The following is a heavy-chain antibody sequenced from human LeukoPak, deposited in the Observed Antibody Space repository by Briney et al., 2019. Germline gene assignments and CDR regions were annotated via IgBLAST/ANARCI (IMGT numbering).Heavy chain of an antibody. V-gene: IGHV4-34*01. CDR3: ASKYSSRSSNWFDP. J-gene: IGHJ5*02. CDR2: INHSGST. CDR1: GGSFSGYY. Sequence: SETLSLTCAVYGGSFSGYYWSWIRQPPGKGLEWIGEINHSGSTNYNPSLKSRVTISVDTSKNQFSLKLSSVTAADTAVYYCASKYSSRSSNWFDPWGQGTLVTVSS. D-gene: IGHD6-13*01.